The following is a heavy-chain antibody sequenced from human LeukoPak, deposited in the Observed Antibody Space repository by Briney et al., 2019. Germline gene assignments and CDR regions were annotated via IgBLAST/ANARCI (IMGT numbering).Heavy chain of an antibody. J-gene: IGHJ4*02. CDR1: GFTFNTFW. D-gene: IGHD4-17*01. CDR2: IKQDGRDK. Sequence: GGSLRLSCAASGFTFNTFWMSWVRQAPGKGLEWVANIKQDGRDKYYVDSVKGRFTISRDNAKNSLSLQMNSLRAEDTAVYFCARDKSYGDSEDYWAQGTLVTVSS. CDR3: ARDKSYGDSEDY. V-gene: IGHV3-7*05.